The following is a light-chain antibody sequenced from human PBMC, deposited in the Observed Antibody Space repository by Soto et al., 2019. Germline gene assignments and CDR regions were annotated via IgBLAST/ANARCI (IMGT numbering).Light chain of an antibody. Sequence: QSALTQPASVSGSPGQSITISCTGTRSDIGGFNLISWYQQRPGKAPKLITYDVTSRPSGISNRFSGSKSGNTASLTISGLQADDEADDYCCSYRHSTTPGYVFGTGTKLTVL. CDR2: DVT. J-gene: IGLJ1*01. CDR3: CSYRHSTTPGYV. V-gene: IGLV2-14*01. CDR1: RSDIGGFNL.